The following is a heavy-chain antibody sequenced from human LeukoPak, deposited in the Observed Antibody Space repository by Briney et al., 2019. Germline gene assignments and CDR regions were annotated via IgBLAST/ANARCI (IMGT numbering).Heavy chain of an antibody. D-gene: IGHD6-19*01. V-gene: IGHV3-21*01. CDR2: ISRGGDYT. J-gene: IGHJ4*02. Sequence: GGSLRLSCAASGXTFSSYSMNWVRQAPGKGLEWVSSISRGGDYTYSEDSVKGRFTISRDNAKDSLYLQLNSLRAEDTAVYYCARDLMAVAGTGFDYWGQGTLVTVSS. CDR1: GXTFSSYS. CDR3: ARDLMAVAGTGFDY.